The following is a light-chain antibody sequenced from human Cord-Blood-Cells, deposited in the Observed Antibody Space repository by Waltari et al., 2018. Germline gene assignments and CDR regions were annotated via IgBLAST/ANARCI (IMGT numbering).Light chain of an antibody. CDR3: QQYYSYPLT. CDR1: QGISSY. J-gene: IGKJ4*01. CDR2: AAS. Sequence: AIRITQSPYSLSASTGDSVTITCRASQGISSYLALYQQKPGKAPKLLIYAASTLQSGVPSRFSGSGSGTDFTLTISCLQSEDFATYYCQQYYSYPLTFGGGTKVEIK. V-gene: IGKV1-8*01.